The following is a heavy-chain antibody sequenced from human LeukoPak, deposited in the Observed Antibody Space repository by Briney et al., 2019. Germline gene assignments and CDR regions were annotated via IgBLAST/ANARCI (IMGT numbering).Heavy chain of an antibody. CDR1: GGSISSGGYY. Sequence: PSETLSLTCTVSGGSISSGGYYWSWIRQHPGKGLEWIGYIYYSGSTYYNPSLKSRVTISVDTSKNQFSLKLSSVTAADTAVYYCARFHYDILTGSLTFDYWGQGTLVTVSS. J-gene: IGHJ4*02. CDR2: IYYSGST. CDR3: ARFHYDILTGSLTFDY. D-gene: IGHD3-9*01. V-gene: IGHV4-31*03.